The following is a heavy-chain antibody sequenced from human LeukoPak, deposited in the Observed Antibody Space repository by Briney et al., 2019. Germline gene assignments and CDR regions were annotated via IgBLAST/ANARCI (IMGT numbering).Heavy chain of an antibody. J-gene: IGHJ4*02. CDR2: IWFDGSKE. CDR1: GFPFSSYA. CDR3: AREEKEDFDY. V-gene: IGHV3-33*08. Sequence: GGSLRLSCAASGFPFSSYAMHWVRQAPGKGLEWVAVIWFDGSKEAYANSVKDRFTISRDNSKNTLYLQMTSLRAEDTAVYYCAREEKEDFDYWGQGTLVTVSS.